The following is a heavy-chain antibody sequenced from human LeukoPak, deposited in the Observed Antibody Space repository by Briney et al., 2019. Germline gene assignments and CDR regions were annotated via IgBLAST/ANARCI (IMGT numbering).Heavy chain of an antibody. D-gene: IGHD1/OR15-1a*01. CDR1: GFTFSSYA. CDR3: AVRYHWNMHSFDY. V-gene: IGHV3-23*01. CDR2: ISGSGGST. Sequence: GGSLRLSCAASGFTFSSYAMSWVRQAPGKELEWVSAISGSGGSTYYADSVKGRFTISRDNSKNTLYLQMNSLRAEDTAVYYCAVRYHWNMHSFDYWGQGTLVTASS. J-gene: IGHJ4*02.